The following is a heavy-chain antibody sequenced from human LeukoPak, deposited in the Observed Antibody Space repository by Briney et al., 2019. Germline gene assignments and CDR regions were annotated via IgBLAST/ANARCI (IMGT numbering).Heavy chain of an antibody. D-gene: IGHD3-3*01. CDR2: IKQDGSEK. J-gene: IGHJ5*02. CDR1: GFTFSGYW. CDR3: ARGGDYDFWSGYSRFDP. Sequence: PGGSLRLSCAASGFTFSGYWMSWVRQAPGKGLEWVANIKQDGSEKYYVDSVKGRLTIPRDNAKNSLYLQMNSLRAEDTAVYYCARGGDYDFWSGYSRFDPWGQGTLVTVSS. V-gene: IGHV3-7*01.